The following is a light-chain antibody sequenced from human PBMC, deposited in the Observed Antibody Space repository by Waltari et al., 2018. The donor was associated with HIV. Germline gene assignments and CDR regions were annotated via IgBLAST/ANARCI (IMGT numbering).Light chain of an antibody. Sequence: QSALTQPASVSGSPGQSITIPCTATSSDVGGYNYVSWYQQHPGKAPKLMIYVVSNRPSGVSNRFSGSKSGNTASLTISGLQAEDEADYYCSSYTSSSTRVFGGGTKLTVL. J-gene: IGLJ3*02. V-gene: IGLV2-14*01. CDR3: SSYTSSSTRV. CDR1: SSDVGGYNY. CDR2: VVS.